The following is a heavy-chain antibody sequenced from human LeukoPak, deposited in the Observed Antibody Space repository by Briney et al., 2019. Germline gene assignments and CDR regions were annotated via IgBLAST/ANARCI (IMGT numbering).Heavy chain of an antibody. V-gene: IGHV4-34*01. CDR2: INHSGST. J-gene: IGHJ4*02. CDR1: GFTFSSYG. CDR3: ARRRYAIAARPRHFDY. Sequence: GSLRLSCAASGFTFSSYGMHWVRQPPGKGLEWIGEINHSGSTNYNPSLKSRVTISVDTSKNQYSLKLSSVTAADTAVYYCARRRYAIAARPRHFDYWGQGTLVTVSS. D-gene: IGHD6-6*01.